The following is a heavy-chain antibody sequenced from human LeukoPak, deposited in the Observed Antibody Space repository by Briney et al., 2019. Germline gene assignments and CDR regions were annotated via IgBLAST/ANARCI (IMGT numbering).Heavy chain of an antibody. CDR2: IRTQANNDAT. CDR1: GFTFSDSA. J-gene: IGHJ4*02. CDR3: AGDYNSLTGLNY. D-gene: IGHD3-9*01. Sequence: PGGSLRLSCAASGFTFSDSAMHWVRQASGKGLEWLGRIRTQANNDATAYGASVKGGFIISRDDSRNTAYLQMNSLKTEDTAVYYCAGDYNSLTGLNYWGQGTLVTVSS. V-gene: IGHV3-73*01.